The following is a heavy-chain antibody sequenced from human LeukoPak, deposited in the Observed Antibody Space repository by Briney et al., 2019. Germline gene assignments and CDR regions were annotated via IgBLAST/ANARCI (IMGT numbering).Heavy chain of an antibody. V-gene: IGHV4-39*01. CDR3: NVVVVPAAPIYYMDV. Sequence: TSETLSLTCTVSGGSISSSSYYWGWIRQPPGRGLEWIGSIYYSGSTYYNPSLNSRVTISVDTSKNQFSLKLSSVTAADTAVYYCNVVVVPAAPIYYMDVWGKGTTVTVS. CDR1: GGSISSSSYY. D-gene: IGHD2-2*01. CDR2: IYYSGST. J-gene: IGHJ6*03.